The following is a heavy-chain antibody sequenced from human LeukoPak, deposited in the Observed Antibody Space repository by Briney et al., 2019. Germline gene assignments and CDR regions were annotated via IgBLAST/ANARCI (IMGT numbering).Heavy chain of an antibody. J-gene: IGHJ4*02. CDR2: ISYDGSNK. CDR1: GFTFSSYG. CDR3: ARDREAATTVTTYYFDY. V-gene: IGHV3-30*03. D-gene: IGHD4-17*01. Sequence: QAGGSLRLSCAASGFTFSSYGMHWVRQAPGKGLEWVAVISYDGSNKYYADSVKGRFTISRDNSKNTLYLQMNSLRAEDTAVYYCARDREAATTVTTYYFDYWGQGTLVTVSS.